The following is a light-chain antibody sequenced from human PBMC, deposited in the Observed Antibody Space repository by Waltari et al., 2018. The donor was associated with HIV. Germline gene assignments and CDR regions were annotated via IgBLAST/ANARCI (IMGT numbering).Light chain of an antibody. V-gene: IGLV2-11*01. CDR3: CSYTGTYTLL. J-gene: IGLJ3*02. Sequence: QSALTQPRSVSGSPGQSVTLSCTGTSSDVCAYNYVSWYQQHPGKAPKVMIYDVTKRPSGVPDRFSGSKSGNTASLTISGLQAEDEADYYCCSYTGTYTLLFGGGTKLTVL. CDR1: SSDVCAYNY. CDR2: DVT.